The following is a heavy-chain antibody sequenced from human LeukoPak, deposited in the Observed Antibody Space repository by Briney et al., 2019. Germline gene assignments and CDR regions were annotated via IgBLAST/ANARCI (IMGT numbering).Heavy chain of an antibody. V-gene: IGHV3-48*03. J-gene: IGHJ3*02. Sequence: PGGSLRLSCAASGFTFSSYEMNWVRQAPGKGLEWVSYISSSGSTIYYADSVKGRFTISRDNAKNSLYLQMNSLRAEDTAVYYCARGYSSGWPYAFDIWGQGTMVTVSS. CDR1: GFTFSSYE. CDR2: ISSSGSTI. CDR3: ARGYSSGWPYAFDI. D-gene: IGHD6-19*01.